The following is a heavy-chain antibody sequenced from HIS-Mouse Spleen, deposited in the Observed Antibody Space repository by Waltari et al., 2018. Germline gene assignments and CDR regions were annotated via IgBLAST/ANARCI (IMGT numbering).Heavy chain of an antibody. Sequence: QLQLQESGPGLVKPSETLSLTCTVSGCSIRSRSSYWGWIRQPPGKGLEWIGSIYYSGSTYYNPSLKSRVTISVDTSKNQFSLKLSSVTAADTAVYYCAREIPYSSSWYDWYFDLWGRGTLVTVSS. D-gene: IGHD6-13*01. J-gene: IGHJ2*01. CDR2: IYYSGST. CDR3: AREIPYSSSWYDWYFDL. V-gene: IGHV4-39*07. CDR1: GCSIRSRSSY.